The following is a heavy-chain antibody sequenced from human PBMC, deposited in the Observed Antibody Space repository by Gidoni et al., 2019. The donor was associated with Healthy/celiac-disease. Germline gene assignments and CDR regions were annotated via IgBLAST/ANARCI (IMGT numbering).Heavy chain of an antibody. D-gene: IGHD3-10*01. CDR3: ARAGSPGNFDY. CDR1: GFTFSSYS. V-gene: IGHV3-21*01. Sequence: EVQLVESGGGLVKPGGSVRLSCAASGFTFSSYSMNWVRQAPGKGLEWVSSISSSSSYIYYADSVKGRFTISRDNAKNSLYLQMNSLRAEDTAVYYCARAGSPGNFDYWGQGTLVTVSS. CDR2: ISSSSSYI. J-gene: IGHJ4*02.